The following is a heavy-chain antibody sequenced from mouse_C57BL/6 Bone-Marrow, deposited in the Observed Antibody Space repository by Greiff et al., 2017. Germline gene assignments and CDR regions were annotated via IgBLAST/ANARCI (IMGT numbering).Heavy chain of an antibody. CDR3: ARSSDGYYRY. CDR2: IDPSDSYT. CDR1: GYTFTSYW. J-gene: IGHJ2*01. Sequence: VQLVESGAELVMPGASVKLSCKASGYTFTSYWMHWVKQRPGQGLEWIGEIDPSDSYTNYNQKFKGKSTLTVDKSSSTAYMQLSSLTSEDSAVYYCARSSDGYYRYWGQGTTLTVSS. V-gene: IGHV1-69*01. D-gene: IGHD2-3*01.